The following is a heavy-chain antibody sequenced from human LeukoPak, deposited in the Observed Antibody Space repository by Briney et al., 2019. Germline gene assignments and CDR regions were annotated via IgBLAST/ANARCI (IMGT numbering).Heavy chain of an antibody. V-gene: IGHV3-23*01. CDR1: GFTFSSYA. J-gene: IGHJ5*02. Sequence: GGSLRLSCAASGFTFSSYAMSWVRQAPGKGLEWVSAISGSGVSTYYADSVKGRFTISRDNSKNTLYLQMNSLRAEDTAVYYCAKDWMGGYGDYPNWFDPWGQGTLVTVSS. CDR2: ISGSGVST. CDR3: AKDWMGGYGDYPNWFDP. D-gene: IGHD4-17*01.